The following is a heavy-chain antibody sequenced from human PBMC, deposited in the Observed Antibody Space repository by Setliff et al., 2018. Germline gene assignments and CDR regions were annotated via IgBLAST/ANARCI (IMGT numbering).Heavy chain of an antibody. CDR2: IYYSGSA. V-gene: IGHV4-39*07. D-gene: IGHD6-6*01. CDR3: ARDPATSSSA. Sequence: SETLSLTCTVSGGSISSSRYFWVWIRQPPGKGLEWIGTIYYSGSAFHNPSLESRVTISIDTSNDQFFLNLSSVTAADTAVYYCARDPATSSSAWGQGALVTVSS. CDR1: GGSISSSRYF. J-gene: IGHJ5*02.